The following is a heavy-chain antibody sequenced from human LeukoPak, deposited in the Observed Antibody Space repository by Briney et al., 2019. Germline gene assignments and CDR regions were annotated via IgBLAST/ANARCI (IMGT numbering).Heavy chain of an antibody. Sequence: SGGSLRLSCAASGFTFSSYAMSWVRQAPGKGLEWVSRINSDGSSTSYADSVKGRFTISRDNAKNTLYLQMNSLRAEDTAVYYCARDYYDSSGYRNDAFDIWGQGTMVTVSS. CDR2: INSDGSST. CDR3: ARDYYDSSGYRNDAFDI. D-gene: IGHD3-22*01. V-gene: IGHV3-74*01. J-gene: IGHJ3*02. CDR1: GFTFSSYA.